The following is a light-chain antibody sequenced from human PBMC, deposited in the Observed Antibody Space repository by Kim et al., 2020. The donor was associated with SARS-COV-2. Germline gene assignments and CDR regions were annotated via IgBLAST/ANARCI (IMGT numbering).Light chain of an antibody. CDR2: ENY. J-gene: IGLJ1*01. CDR3: AAWDDSLSVHYV. Sequence: ELTQPPSASGTPGQRVTISCSGSRSNIGSNYVYWYQQLPGAAPKLLIYENYQRPSGVPDRFSGSKSGTSASLGISGLRSEDEAHYYCAAWDDSLSVHYVFGTGTKVTVL. V-gene: IGLV1-47*01. CDR1: RSNIGSNY.